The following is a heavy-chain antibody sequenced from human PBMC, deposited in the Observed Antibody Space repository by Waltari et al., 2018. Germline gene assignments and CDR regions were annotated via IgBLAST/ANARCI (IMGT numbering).Heavy chain of an antibody. Sequence: QVQLVQSGAEVKKPGASVKVSCKASGYTFTSYGISWVRQAPGQGLEWMGWISAYNGNTNYAQKFQGRVTITADTSTDTAYMELSSLRSEDTAVYYCATARGDWNYVGYWGQGTLVTVSS. CDR2: ISAYNGNT. V-gene: IGHV1-18*01. CDR1: GYTFTSYG. J-gene: IGHJ4*02. D-gene: IGHD1-1*01. CDR3: ATARGDWNYVGY.